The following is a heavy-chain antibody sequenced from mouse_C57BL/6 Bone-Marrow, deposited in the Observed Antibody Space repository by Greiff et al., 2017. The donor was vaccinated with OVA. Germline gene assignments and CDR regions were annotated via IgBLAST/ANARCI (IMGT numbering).Heavy chain of an antibody. V-gene: IGHV1-64*01. CDR3: ASDLLLRVYAMDY. CDR1: GYTFTSYW. Sequence: QVQLQQPGAELVKPGASVKLSCKASGYTFTSYWMHWVKQRPGQGLEWIGMIHPNSGSTNYNEKFKSKATLTVDKSSSTAYMQLSSLTSEDSAVYYCASDLLLRVYAMDYWGQGTSVTVSS. J-gene: IGHJ4*01. CDR2: IHPNSGST. D-gene: IGHD1-1*01.